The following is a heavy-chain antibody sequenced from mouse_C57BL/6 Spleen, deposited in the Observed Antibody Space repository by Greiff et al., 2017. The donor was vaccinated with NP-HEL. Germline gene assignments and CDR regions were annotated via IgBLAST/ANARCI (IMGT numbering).Heavy chain of an antibody. CDR2: IYPGDGDT. CDR3: ASYDGSFAY. Sequence: VQLQQSGPELVKPGASVKISCKASGYAFSSSWMNWVKQRPGKGLEWIGRIYPGDGDTNYNGKFKGKATLTADKSSSTAYMQLSSLTSEDSAVYFCASYDGSFAYWGQGTLVTVSA. J-gene: IGHJ3*01. CDR1: GYAFSSSW. V-gene: IGHV1-82*01. D-gene: IGHD2-3*01.